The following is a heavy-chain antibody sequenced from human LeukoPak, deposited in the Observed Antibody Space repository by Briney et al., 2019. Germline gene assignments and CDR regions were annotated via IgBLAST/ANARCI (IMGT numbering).Heavy chain of an antibody. J-gene: IGHJ4*02. Sequence: SETLSLTCTVSGGSISSGGYYWSWIRQHPGKGLEWIGYIYYSGSTNYNPSLKSRVTISVDTSKNQFSLKLSSVTAADTAVYYCARATWLPVGLYYYDSSGYYYYFDYWGQGTLVTVSS. CDR3: ARATWLPVGLYYYDSSGYYYYFDY. V-gene: IGHV4-61*08. D-gene: IGHD3-22*01. CDR1: GGSISSGGYY. CDR2: IYYSGST.